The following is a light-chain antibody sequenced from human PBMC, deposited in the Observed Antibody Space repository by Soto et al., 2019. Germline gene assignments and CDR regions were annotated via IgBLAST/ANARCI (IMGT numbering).Light chain of an antibody. Sequence: DTQMTQSPSSLFASVGDRVTITCPASQGISNYLAWYQQKPGKVPKLLIYGASTLQPGVPSRFSGSGSGTEFTLTISSLQSEDAATYYCQKYDSSPLTFGGGSKVEFK. CDR2: GAS. CDR1: QGISNY. J-gene: IGKJ4*01. V-gene: IGKV1-27*01. CDR3: QKYDSSPLT.